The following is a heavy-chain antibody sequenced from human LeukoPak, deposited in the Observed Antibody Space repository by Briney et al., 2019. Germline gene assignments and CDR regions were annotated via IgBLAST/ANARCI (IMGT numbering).Heavy chain of an antibody. CDR2: IIPIFGTA. D-gene: IGHD2-21*01. CDR3: ARDLGRWLLHYPDAFDI. J-gene: IGHJ3*02. Sequence: SVKVSCKASGGTFSSYAISWVRQAPGQGLEWMGGIIPIFGTANYAQKFQGRVTITADESTSTAYMELSSLRSEDTAVYYCARDLGRWLLHYPDAFDIWGQGTMVTVSS. CDR1: GGTFSSYA. V-gene: IGHV1-69*01.